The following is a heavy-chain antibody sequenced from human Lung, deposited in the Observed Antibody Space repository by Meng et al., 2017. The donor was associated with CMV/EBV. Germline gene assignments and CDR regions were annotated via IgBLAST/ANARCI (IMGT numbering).Heavy chain of an antibody. V-gene: IGHV3-7*01. CDR2: IKQDGSEK. J-gene: IGHJ4*02. D-gene: IGHD1-26*01. Sequence: ESMKISCAASGFTFSRCWMGWVRQVSGKGLEWVANIKQDGSEKYYVDSVKGRFTIARDNAKNSLYLQMNSLRADDTAVYYCVKGGTQDLDYWGQGTLVTVSS. CDR1: GFTFSRCW. CDR3: VKGGTQDLDY.